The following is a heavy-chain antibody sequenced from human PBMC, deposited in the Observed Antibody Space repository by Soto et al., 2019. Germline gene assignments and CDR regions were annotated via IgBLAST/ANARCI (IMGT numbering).Heavy chain of an antibody. CDR2: IYYSGST. D-gene: IGHD3-9*01. CDR3: AREGHDILTGNSRDNYYYYYMDV. V-gene: IGHV4-59*01. Sequence: TSETLSLTCTVSGGSISSYYWSWIRQPPGKGLEWIGYIYYSGSTNYNPSLKSRVTISVDTSKNQFSLKLSSVTAADTAVYYCAREGHDILTGNSRDNYYYYYMDVWGKGTTVTVSS. CDR1: GGSISSYY. J-gene: IGHJ6*03.